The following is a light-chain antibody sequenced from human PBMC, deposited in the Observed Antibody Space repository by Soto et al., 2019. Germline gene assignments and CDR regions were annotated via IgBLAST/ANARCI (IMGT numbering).Light chain of an antibody. Sequence: DIVMTESPDSLAVSLGERATINWKSSQSVLHSSNNKNYLAWYQKKQGQPPKLLIYWASTRESGVPDRFSGSRSWTDFTLTISRLQAEDVEVYYCQQYYSTLRTFGQGTKVDIK. CDR2: WAS. V-gene: IGKV4-1*01. J-gene: IGKJ1*01. CDR1: QSVLHSSNNKNY. CDR3: QQYYSTLRT.